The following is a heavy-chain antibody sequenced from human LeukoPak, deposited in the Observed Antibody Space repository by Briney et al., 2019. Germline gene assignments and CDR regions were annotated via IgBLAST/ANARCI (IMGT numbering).Heavy chain of an antibody. V-gene: IGHV1-3*01. Sequence: ASVKVSCKASGYNFTNYAIHWVRQAPGQRLEWIGWINAGNGNTKYSQKVQGRVTITRDTSASTAYMELSSLRSEDTAVYHCAVISSVVRALTGESWGQGTQVTVSS. CDR3: AVISSVVRALTGES. D-gene: IGHD3-10*01. CDR1: GYNFTNYA. J-gene: IGHJ5*02. CDR2: INAGNGNT.